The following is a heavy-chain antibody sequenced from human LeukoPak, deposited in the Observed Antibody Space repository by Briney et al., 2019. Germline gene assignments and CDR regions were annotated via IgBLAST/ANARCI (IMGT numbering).Heavy chain of an antibody. CDR3: AERDSSPGAFDI. J-gene: IGHJ3*02. CDR2: IYFSGST. CDR1: GGSSSSGSHF. V-gene: IGHV4-61*02. Sequence: PSETLSLTCTVSGGSSSSGSHFWSWIRQPAGKGLEWIGRIYFSGSTCYNPSLKSRVTISVDTSRNQFSLKLSSVTAADTAIYYCAERDSSPGAFDIWRQRTMVTVSS. D-gene: IGHD6-13*01.